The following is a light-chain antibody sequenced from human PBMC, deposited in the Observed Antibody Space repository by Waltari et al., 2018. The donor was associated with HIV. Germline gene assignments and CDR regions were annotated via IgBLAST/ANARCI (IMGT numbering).Light chain of an antibody. CDR1: NIGSKR. J-gene: IGLJ1*01. V-gene: IGLV3-21*02. CDR3: HVWDRSSDHHV. Sequence: SYVLTQPPSVFVAPGQTARITCGGNNIGSKRVHWYQQKAGQAPVLVVYDGSDRPSGIPERFSGSKSGNTATLTISRVEAGDEADYYCHVWDRSSDHHVFGTGTKVTVL. CDR2: DGS.